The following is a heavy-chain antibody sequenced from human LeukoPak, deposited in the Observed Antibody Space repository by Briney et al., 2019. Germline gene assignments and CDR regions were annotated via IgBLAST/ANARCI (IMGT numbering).Heavy chain of an antibody. J-gene: IGHJ6*03. CDR3: ARTGRSSAGVVYYYYYYMDV. Sequence: ASVKDSCKASGYTFTGYYMHWVRQAPGQGLEWMGWINPNSGGTNYAQKFQGRVTMTRDTSISTAYMELSRLRSDDTAVYYCARTGRSSAGVVYYYYYYMDVWGKGTTVTVSS. CDR1: GYTFTGYY. CDR2: INPNSGGT. D-gene: IGHD6-13*01. V-gene: IGHV1-2*02.